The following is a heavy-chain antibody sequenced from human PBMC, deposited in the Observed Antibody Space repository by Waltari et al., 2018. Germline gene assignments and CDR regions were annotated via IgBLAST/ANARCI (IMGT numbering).Heavy chain of an antibody. J-gene: IGHJ6*03. CDR1: GGSISSYY. CDR3: ARQLRSRARIFGHMDV. D-gene: IGHD3-3*02. V-gene: IGHV4-59*08. Sequence: QVQLQESGPGLVKPSETLSLTCTVSGGSISSYYWSWIRQPPGKGLEWIGYIYYSGSTNYNPSLKSRVTISVDTSKNQFARKLSSVTAADTAVYYCARQLRSRARIFGHMDVWGKGTTVTISS. CDR2: IYYSGST.